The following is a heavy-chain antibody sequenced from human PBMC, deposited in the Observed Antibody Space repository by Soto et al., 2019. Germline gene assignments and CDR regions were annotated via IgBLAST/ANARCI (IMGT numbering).Heavy chain of an antibody. V-gene: IGHV3-74*01. CDR1: GFTFSNSW. D-gene: IGHD2-2*01. Sequence: GGSLRLSRAASGFTFSNSWMHWVRQVSGKGLEWVSRINADGTSTSYADSVKGRFTISRDNAKNTLYLHVNSLRAEDTAVYYCVKVLARGVGVPRFYFDSWGQGALVTVSS. CDR2: INADGTST. CDR3: VKVLARGVGVPRFYFDS. J-gene: IGHJ4*02.